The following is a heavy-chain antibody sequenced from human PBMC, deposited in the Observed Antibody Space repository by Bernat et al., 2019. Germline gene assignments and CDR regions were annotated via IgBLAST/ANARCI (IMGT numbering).Heavy chain of an antibody. Sequence: EVQLVESGGGLVQPGGSLRLSCAASGFSFSNYWMHWVRQAPGKGLAWVSHINSDGSSTRYGDSVKGRFTSSRDNAKNTLYLQMNSLRAEDTAVYYCTKGGLRTLDFWGQGTLVTVSS. J-gene: IGHJ4*02. V-gene: IGHV3-74*01. CDR1: GFSFSNYW. CDR2: INSDGSST. CDR3: TKGGLRTLDF. D-gene: IGHD5-12*01.